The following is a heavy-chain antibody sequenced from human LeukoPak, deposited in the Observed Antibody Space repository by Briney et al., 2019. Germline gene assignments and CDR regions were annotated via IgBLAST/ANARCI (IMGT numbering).Heavy chain of an antibody. CDR2: IRAYNGNT. D-gene: IGHD3-10*01. Sequence: GASVTVSFKASGYTFTSYGISWVRQAPAQGLDWVGFIRAYNGNTNYAQKLQGRVTMTTDTSTSTAYMELKSVRSDDTAVYYCARVPSSYYYGSGSDSGMDVWGQGTTVTVSS. CDR3: ARVPSSYYYGSGSDSGMDV. V-gene: IGHV1-18*01. CDR1: GYTFTSYG. J-gene: IGHJ6*02.